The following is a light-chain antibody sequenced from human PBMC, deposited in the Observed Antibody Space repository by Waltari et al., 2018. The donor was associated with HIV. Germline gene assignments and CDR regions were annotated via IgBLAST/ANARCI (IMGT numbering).Light chain of an antibody. CDR2: DVS. V-gene: IGLV2-14*03. CDR1: RSDIGGYNY. J-gene: IGLJ1*01. CDR3: ISYASCTYF. Sequence: QSALTQAASVSGSPGQSLTISCTGTRSDIGGYNYVSWYQQYPGKAPRLIIYDVSERPSGVSNRFSGSKSGNTASLTISGLQIEDEADYFCISYASCTYFFGTGTTVTVL.